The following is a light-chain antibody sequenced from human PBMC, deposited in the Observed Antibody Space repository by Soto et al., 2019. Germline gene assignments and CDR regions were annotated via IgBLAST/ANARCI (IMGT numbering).Light chain of an antibody. CDR1: QSVSSY. V-gene: IGKV3-11*01. CDR3: QHRYNWLIT. CDR2: DVS. Sequence: IVMTQSPATLSLSPGERATLSCRASQSVSSYLGWYQQKPGQAPGLLIYDVSDRATGIPARFSGSGSGTDFTLTISSLEPEDFAVYYCQHRYNWLITFGQGTRLEIK. J-gene: IGKJ5*01.